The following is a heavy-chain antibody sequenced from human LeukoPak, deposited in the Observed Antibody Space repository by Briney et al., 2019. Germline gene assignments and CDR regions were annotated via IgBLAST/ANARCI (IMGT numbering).Heavy chain of an antibody. J-gene: IGHJ6*02. V-gene: IGHV1-8*01. Sequence: ASVKVSCKASGYTFTSYDINWVRQATGQGLEWMGWMNPNSGNTGYAQKFQSRVTMTRNTSISTAYMELSSLRSEDTAVYYCARGGYSSSWYGKYYYYYGMDVWGQGTTVTVSS. CDR3: ARGGYSSSWYGKYYYYYGMDV. CDR2: MNPNSGNT. D-gene: IGHD6-13*01. CDR1: GYTFTSYD.